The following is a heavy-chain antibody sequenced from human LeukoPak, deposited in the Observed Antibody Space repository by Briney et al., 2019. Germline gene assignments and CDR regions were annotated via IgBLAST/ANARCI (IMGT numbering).Heavy chain of an antibody. V-gene: IGHV3-30*04. D-gene: IGHD6-19*01. Sequence: GRSLRLSCAASGFTFSSYAMHWVRQAPGKGLEWVAVISYDGSNKYYADSVKGRFTISRENSKNTLYLQMNSLRAEDTAVYYCARDVIAVAASRGYYWGQGTLVTVSS. CDR3: ARDVIAVAASRGYY. CDR2: ISYDGSNK. CDR1: GFTFSSYA. J-gene: IGHJ4*02.